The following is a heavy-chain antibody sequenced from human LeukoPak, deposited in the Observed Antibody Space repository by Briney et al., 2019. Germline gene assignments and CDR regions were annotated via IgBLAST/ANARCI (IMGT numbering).Heavy chain of an antibody. Sequence: GGSLRLSCAASGFTFSDYYMSWIRQAPGKGLEGVSYIGSSGTNIYYADSVKGRFTISRHKAKNSLYLQMNSLRAEDTAVYYCARDYYGSGNNFDPWGQGTLVTVSS. D-gene: IGHD3-10*01. CDR2: IGSSGTNI. CDR1: GFTFSDYY. J-gene: IGHJ5*02. V-gene: IGHV3-11*01. CDR3: ARDYYGSGNNFDP.